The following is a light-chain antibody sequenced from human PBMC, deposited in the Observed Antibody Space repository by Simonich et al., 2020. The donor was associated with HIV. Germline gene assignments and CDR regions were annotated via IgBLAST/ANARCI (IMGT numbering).Light chain of an antibody. J-gene: IGLJ3*02. Sequence: QSVLTQPPSVSGAPGQRVTISCTGGSSNIGAGYDVHWYQQLPGTAPKLPIYGNSNRPSGVPDRFSGSNSGTSASLAITGLQAEDEADYYCQSYDSSLSGSVFGGGTKLTVL. CDR2: GNS. V-gene: IGLV1-40*01. CDR3: QSYDSSLSGSV. CDR1: SSNIGAGYD.